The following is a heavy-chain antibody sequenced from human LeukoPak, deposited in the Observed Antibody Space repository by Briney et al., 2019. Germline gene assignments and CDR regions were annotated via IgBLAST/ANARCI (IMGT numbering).Heavy chain of an antibody. CDR2: INPSGGST. CDR3: ARVGIGAARPVAYFDY. J-gene: IGHJ4*02. V-gene: IGHV1-46*01. Sequence: ASVKVSCKASGYTFTSYYMHWMRQAPGQGLEWMGIINPSGGSTSYAQKFQGRVTMTRDTSTSTAYMELSSLRSEDTAVYYCARVGIGAARPVAYFDYWGQGTLVTVSS. CDR1: GYTFTSYY. D-gene: IGHD6-6*01.